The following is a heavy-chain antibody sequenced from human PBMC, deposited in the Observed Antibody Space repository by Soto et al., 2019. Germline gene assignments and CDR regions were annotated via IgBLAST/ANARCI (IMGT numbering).Heavy chain of an antibody. D-gene: IGHD2-21*02. Sequence: PSETLSLTCSFSNLSISSGYYWGWIRQPPGKGLEWIANIYHSGITYYNSSLKSRITISVDTSKNQFSLKMNSVTAADTAVYYCARGSHIVVATDAFDIWGQGTMVTVSS. CDR3: ARGSHIVVATDAFDI. CDR1: NLSISSGYY. J-gene: IGHJ3*02. V-gene: IGHV4-38-2*02. CDR2: IYHSGIT.